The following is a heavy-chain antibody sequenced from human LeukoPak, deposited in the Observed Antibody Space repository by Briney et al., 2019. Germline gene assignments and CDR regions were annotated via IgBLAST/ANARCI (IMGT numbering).Heavy chain of an antibody. J-gene: IGHJ4*02. CDR1: GGTFSSYA. V-gene: IGHV1-69*06. D-gene: IGHD5-18*01. Sequence: SVKVSCKASGGTFSSYAISWVRQAPGQGLERMGGIIPIFGTANYAQKFQGRVTITAGKSTSTAYMELSSLRSEDTAVYYCARDRGYSYEYYFDYWGQGTLVTVSS. CDR2: IIPIFGTA. CDR3: ARDRGYSYEYYFDY.